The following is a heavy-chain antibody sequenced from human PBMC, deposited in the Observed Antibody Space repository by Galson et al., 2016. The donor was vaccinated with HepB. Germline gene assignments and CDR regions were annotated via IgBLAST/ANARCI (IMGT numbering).Heavy chain of an antibody. CDR3: ARVRCSSSCKLPFY. V-gene: IGHV3-74*01. CDR2: INSDGGTA. CDR1: GFAFSRYW. D-gene: IGHD2-2*01. Sequence: SLRLSCAASGFAFSRYWMHWVRQAPGKGLDWVSRINSDGGTATYADSVKGRCTISRDNAKNSLYLQMNSLRAEDTAVYYCARVRCSSSCKLPFYWGQGTLVTVSS. J-gene: IGHJ4*02.